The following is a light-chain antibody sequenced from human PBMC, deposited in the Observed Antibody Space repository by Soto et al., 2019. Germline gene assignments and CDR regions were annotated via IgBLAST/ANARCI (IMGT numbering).Light chain of an antibody. CDR3: SSYAGSDNFV. Sequence: QSVLTQPPSASGSPGQSVTISCTGTSSDVGANNDYVSWYQQHPGKVPKLTIYEVSKRPPGVPDRFSGSKSGNTASLTVSGLQADDEADYYCSSYAGSDNFVFGTGTKVTVL. J-gene: IGLJ1*01. V-gene: IGLV2-8*01. CDR2: EVS. CDR1: SSDVGANNDY.